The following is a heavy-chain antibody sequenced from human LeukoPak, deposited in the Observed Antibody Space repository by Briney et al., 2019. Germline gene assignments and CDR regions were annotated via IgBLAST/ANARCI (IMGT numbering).Heavy chain of an antibody. Sequence: SETLSLTCSVSGGSISSHYWSWIRQPPGKGLEWIGYIYYSGSTKYNPSLKSRVTISVDTSKNQFSLRLSSVTAADTAVYYCARHGIDVLLKDYYFDYWGQGTRVTVSP. D-gene: IGHD3-16*01. CDR1: GGSISSHY. J-gene: IGHJ4*02. CDR2: IYYSGST. V-gene: IGHV4-59*08. CDR3: ARHGIDVLLKDYYFDY.